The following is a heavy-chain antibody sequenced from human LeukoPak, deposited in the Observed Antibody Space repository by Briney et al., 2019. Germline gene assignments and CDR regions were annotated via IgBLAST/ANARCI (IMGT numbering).Heavy chain of an antibody. D-gene: IGHD2-21*02. Sequence: QSGGSLRLSCAASGFTFSSYAMSWVRQAPGKGLEWVSAISGSGGSTYYADSVKGRFTISRDNSKNTLYLQMNSLRAEDTAVYYCAKAVTAIPHFDYWGQGTLVTVSS. CDR1: GFTFSSYA. J-gene: IGHJ4*02. CDR2: ISGSGGST. CDR3: AKAVTAIPHFDY. V-gene: IGHV3-23*01.